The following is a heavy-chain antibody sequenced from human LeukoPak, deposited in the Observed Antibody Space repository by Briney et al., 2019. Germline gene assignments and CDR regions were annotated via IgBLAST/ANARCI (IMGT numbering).Heavy chain of an antibody. D-gene: IGHD1-26*01. CDR1: GLTFSSYW. Sequence: PGGSLRLSCAASGLTFSSYWMSWVRQAPGKGLEWVANIKRDGGEIYYVGSMKGRFIISRDNAKNSLYLQMNSLRAEDTAVYYCARDPYSGRYGDYYYYYMDVWGKGTTVTISS. CDR2: IKRDGGEI. J-gene: IGHJ6*03. V-gene: IGHV3-7*01. CDR3: ARDPYSGRYGDYYYYYMDV.